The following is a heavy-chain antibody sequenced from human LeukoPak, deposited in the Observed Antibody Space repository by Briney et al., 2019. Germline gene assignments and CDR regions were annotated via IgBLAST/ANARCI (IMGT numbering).Heavy chain of an antibody. J-gene: IGHJ3*02. Sequence: GESLKISCTGFGYSFTTYWIGWVRQMPGKGLEWMGIIYPGDSDARYSPSIQGQVTISVDKSISTAYLQWSSLKASDTAMYYCARQGRIVVVTTTHDAFDIWGQGTMVTVSS. D-gene: IGHD2-21*02. CDR2: IYPGDSDA. CDR1: GYSFTTYW. V-gene: IGHV5-51*01. CDR3: ARQGRIVVVTTTHDAFDI.